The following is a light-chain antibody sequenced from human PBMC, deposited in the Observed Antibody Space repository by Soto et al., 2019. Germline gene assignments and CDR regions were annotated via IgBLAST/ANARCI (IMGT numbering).Light chain of an antibody. CDR3: GTWDSSLSAWV. CDR2: ENN. J-gene: IGLJ3*02. V-gene: IGLV1-51*02. Sequence: QSVLTQPPSVSAAPGQKVTISCSGSSSNIGNNYVSWYQQLPGTAPKLLIYENNKRPSGIPDRFSGSKSGTSATLGITGLQTGDEADYYSGTWDSSLSAWVFGGGTQLTVL. CDR1: SSNIGNNY.